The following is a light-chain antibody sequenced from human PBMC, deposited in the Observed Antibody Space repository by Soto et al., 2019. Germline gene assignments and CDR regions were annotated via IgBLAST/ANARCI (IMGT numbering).Light chain of an antibody. CDR1: SSNIGAGYD. CDR2: AIN. Sequence: QSALTQPPSVSGAPGQRVTISCTGSSSNIGAGYDVHWYQQLPGTAPKLLIYAINNRPSGVPDRFSGSKSGTSASLAITGLQAVDGADYYCQSYDSSLSAYVFGTGTKVTVL. V-gene: IGLV1-40*01. CDR3: QSYDSSLSAYV. J-gene: IGLJ1*01.